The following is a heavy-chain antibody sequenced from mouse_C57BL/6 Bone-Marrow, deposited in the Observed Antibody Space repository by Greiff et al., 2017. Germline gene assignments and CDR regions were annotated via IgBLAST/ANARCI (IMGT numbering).Heavy chain of an antibody. D-gene: IGHD4-1*01. V-gene: IGHV5-16*01. Sequence: EVQVVESKGGLVQPGSSMKLSCTASGFTFSDYYMAWVRQVPEKGLEWVANINYDGSSTYYLDSLKSRFIISRDNAKNILYLQMSSLKSEDTATYYCARELGLVDYWGQGTSVTVSS. CDR3: ARELGLVDY. J-gene: IGHJ4*01. CDR2: INYDGSST. CDR1: GFTFSDYY.